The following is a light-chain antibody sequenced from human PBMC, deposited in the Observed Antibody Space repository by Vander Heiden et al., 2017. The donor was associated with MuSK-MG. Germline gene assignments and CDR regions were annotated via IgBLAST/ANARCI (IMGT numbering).Light chain of an antibody. CDR3: QQYNNWPMYT. J-gene: IGKJ2*01. CDR2: GAS. V-gene: IGKV3-15*01. CDR1: QSVSSN. Sequence: IVMTQSPATLSVSPGERATLSCRASQSVSSNLAWYQQKPGQAPRLLIYGASTRATGIPASFSGSGSGTEFTLTISSLQSEDFAVYYCQQYNNWPMYTFGQGTKLEIK.